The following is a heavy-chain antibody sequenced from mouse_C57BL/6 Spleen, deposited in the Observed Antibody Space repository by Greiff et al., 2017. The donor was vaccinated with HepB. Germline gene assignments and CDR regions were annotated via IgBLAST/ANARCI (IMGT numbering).Heavy chain of an antibody. D-gene: IGHD4-1*01. CDR2: IDPSDSYT. CDR3: ARNWDDLFAY. J-gene: IGHJ3*01. CDR1: GYTFTSYW. Sequence: VQLQQPGAELVRPGTSVKLSCKASGYTFTSYWMHWVKQRPGQGLEWIGVIDPSDSYTNYNQKFKGKATLTVDTSSSTAYMQLSSLTSEDSAVYYCARNWDDLFAYWGQGTLVTVSA. V-gene: IGHV1-59*01.